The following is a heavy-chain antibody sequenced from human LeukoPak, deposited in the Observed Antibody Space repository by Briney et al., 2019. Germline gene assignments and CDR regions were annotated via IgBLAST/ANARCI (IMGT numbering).Heavy chain of an antibody. J-gene: IGHJ4*02. V-gene: IGHV3-30*02. CDR2: IRYDGSSK. D-gene: IGHD3-3*02. CDR3: AKISSH. Sequence: GGSLRLSCVASGFIFSSFGLHWARQAPGKGLEWVAFIRYDGSSKYYADSVKGRFTISRDISRNTLYLEMNNLRPDDTAVYYCAKISSHWGQGTLVTVSS. CDR1: GFIFSSFG.